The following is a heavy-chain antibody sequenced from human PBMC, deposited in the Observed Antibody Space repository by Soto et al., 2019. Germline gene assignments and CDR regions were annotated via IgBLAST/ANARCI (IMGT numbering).Heavy chain of an antibody. CDR1: GFTFTSSA. V-gene: IGHV1-18*01. D-gene: IGHD3-3*01. CDR3: ARDFSDDFWSGPHFDY. Sequence: GASVKVSCKASGFTFTSSAMQWVRQARGQRLEWMGWISAYNGNTNYAQKLQGRVTMTTDTSTSTAYMELRSLRSDDTAVYYCARDFSDDFWSGPHFDYWGQGTLVTVSS. J-gene: IGHJ4*02. CDR2: ISAYNGNT.